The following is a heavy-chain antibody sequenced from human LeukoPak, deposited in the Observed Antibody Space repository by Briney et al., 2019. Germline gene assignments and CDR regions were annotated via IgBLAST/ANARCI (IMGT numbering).Heavy chain of an antibody. D-gene: IGHD2-2*03. CDR1: GGSISSYY. Sequence: SETLSLTCTVSGGSISSYYWSWLRQSPGRGLEWIGHIYSTGSTNHNPFLKSRVNISLDTSKNQFSLNLTSVTAADAAFYYCARHGSRMSPFTIWGQGTVVTVSS. V-gene: IGHV4-59*08. CDR3: ARHGSRMSPFTI. CDR2: IYSTGST. J-gene: IGHJ3*02.